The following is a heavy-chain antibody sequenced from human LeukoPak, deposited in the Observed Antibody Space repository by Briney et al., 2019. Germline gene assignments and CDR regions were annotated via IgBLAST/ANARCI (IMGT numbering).Heavy chain of an antibody. V-gene: IGHV4-39*07. Sequence: SETLSLTCTVSGGSISSSSYYWGWIRQPPGKGLEWIGSIYYSGSTYYNPSLKSRVTISVDTSKNQFSLKLSSVTAADTAVYYCARVIVVVPAAIGWFDPWGQGTLVTVSS. CDR3: ARVIVVVPAAIGWFDP. CDR2: IYYSGST. J-gene: IGHJ5*02. CDR1: GGSISSSSYY. D-gene: IGHD2-2*01.